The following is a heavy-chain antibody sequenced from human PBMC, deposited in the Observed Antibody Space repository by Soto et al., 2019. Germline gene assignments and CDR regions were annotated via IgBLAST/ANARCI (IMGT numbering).Heavy chain of an antibody. CDR1: GYTFTSYD. D-gene: IGHD6-13*01. CDR2: MNPNSGNT. J-gene: IGHJ6*02. V-gene: IGHV1-8*01. Sequence: QVQLVQSGAEVKKPGASVKVSCKASGYTFTSYDINWVRQATGQGLEWMGWMNPNSGNTGYAQKFQGRVTMTRNTTISTVYMELSILRSEDTAVYYCARRGYSSSWYYYYYYGMDVWGQGTTVTVSS. CDR3: ARRGYSSSWYYYYYYGMDV.